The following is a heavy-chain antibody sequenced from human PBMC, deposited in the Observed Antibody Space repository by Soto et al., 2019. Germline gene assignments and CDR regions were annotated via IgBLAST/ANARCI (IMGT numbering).Heavy chain of an antibody. J-gene: IGHJ4*02. CDR3: ARDYMAVVD. Sequence: SETLSLTCTVSGSSISSGSYYWSWIRQHPGKGLEWIGYIYHSGSTYYNPSLKSRATISLDTSKNQFSLKLSSVAAADTAVYYCARDYMAVVDWGQGTLVTVSS. CDR1: GSSISSGSYY. V-gene: IGHV4-31*03. CDR2: IYHSGST. D-gene: IGHD2-15*01.